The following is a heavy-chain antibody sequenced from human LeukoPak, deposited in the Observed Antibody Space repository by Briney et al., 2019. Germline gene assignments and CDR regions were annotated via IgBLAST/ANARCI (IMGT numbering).Heavy chain of an antibody. J-gene: IGHJ4*02. Sequence: GESLKISCKGSGYTFASYWIGWVRQMPGKGLEWMGIIYPGDSDTRYSPSFQGQVTISADKSISTAYLQWSSLKASDTAMYYCARHGYSSGWYEGYFDYWGQGTLVTVSS. V-gene: IGHV5-51*01. CDR1: GYTFASYW. CDR2: IYPGDSDT. D-gene: IGHD6-19*01. CDR3: ARHGYSSGWYEGYFDY.